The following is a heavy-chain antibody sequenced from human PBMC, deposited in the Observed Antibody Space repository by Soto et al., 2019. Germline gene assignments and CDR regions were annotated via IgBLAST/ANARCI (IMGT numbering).Heavy chain of an antibody. D-gene: IGHD1-20*01. J-gene: IGHJ4*02. V-gene: IGHV1-58*02. Sequence: RASVKVSCKASGFTFTSSAMQWVRQARGQRLEWIGWIVVGSGNTNYAQKFQERVTITRDMSTSTAYMELSSLRSEDTAVYYCAAEGNWNDLRFDYWGQGTLVTVSS. CDR3: AAEGNWNDLRFDY. CDR2: IVVGSGNT. CDR1: GFTFTSSA.